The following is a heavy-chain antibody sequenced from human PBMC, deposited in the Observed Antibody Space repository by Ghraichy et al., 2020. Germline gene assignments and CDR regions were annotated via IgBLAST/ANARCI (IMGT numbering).Heavy chain of an antibody. CDR3: AKRMRVTSSFLDY. V-gene: IGHV3-23*01. D-gene: IGHD4-17*01. Sequence: GGSLRLSCAASGFTFGSFAMSWVRQAPGKGLEWVSGISAGGGSTYYADSVKGRFTISRDNSKNTLYLQVNSLRDEDTAVYYCAKRMRVTSSFLDYWGQGTLVTVSS. CDR2: ISAGGGST. CDR1: GFTFGSFA. J-gene: IGHJ4*02.